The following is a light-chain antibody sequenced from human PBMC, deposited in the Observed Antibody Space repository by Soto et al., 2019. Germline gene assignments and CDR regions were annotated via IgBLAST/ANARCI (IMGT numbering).Light chain of an antibody. J-gene: IGKJ1*01. Sequence: EIVLTPSPGTLSLSPADRVTLSCRASKSTSNSWLAWYQQKPGKAPRLQIYDASTRDGGIPARFTGSGSGTEFTLTISSLQPDDFAAYYCQHYGSYSEAFGQGTKVDIK. CDR1: KSTSNSW. CDR3: QHYGSYSEA. CDR2: DAS. V-gene: IGKV3-20*01.